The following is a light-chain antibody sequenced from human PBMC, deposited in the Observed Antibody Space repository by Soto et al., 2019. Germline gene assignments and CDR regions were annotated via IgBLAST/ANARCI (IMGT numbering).Light chain of an antibody. CDR2: ATS. Sequence: EIVLTQSPGTLSLSPGERATLSCRASQSVSSSFLAWYQQKPGQAPRLLIYATSKRATGIADRFSGSGSGTEFPLPISRIEPEDVAVYYRPPYCRSPETFGQGTKLQI. CDR3: PPYCRSPET. CDR1: QSVSSSF. J-gene: IGKJ2*01. V-gene: IGKV3-20*01.